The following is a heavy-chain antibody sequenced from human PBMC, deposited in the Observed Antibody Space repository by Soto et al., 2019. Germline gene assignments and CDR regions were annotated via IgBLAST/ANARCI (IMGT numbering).Heavy chain of an antibody. J-gene: IGHJ4*02. CDR1: GESITSLGYY. CDR3: TRGDY. Sequence: QVHLQESGPGLVRPSHTLSLACSVSGESITSLGYYWTWVRQPPGKGLEWIGFVSYTGSTFYNSALRSRVTISRHTSQNQFFLDLKSVTVADTAMYFCTRGDYWGQGVLVTVSS. V-gene: IGHV4-30-4*08. CDR2: VSYTGST.